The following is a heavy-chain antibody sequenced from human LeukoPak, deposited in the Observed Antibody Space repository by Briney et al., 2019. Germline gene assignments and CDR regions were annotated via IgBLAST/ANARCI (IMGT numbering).Heavy chain of an antibody. Sequence: SETLSLTCTVSVGSISSSSYYCGWVRQPPGRGLEWIGCIYYSGITYYHPSLKSRVPIAVDTSKNQFSLKLSSVTAADTAVYYCVVVVPAAILYYYYYMDVWGKGTTVTVSS. CDR2: IYYSGIT. CDR3: VVVVPAAILYYYYYMDV. V-gene: IGHV4-39*01. D-gene: IGHD2-2*01. CDR1: VGSISSSSYY. J-gene: IGHJ6*03.